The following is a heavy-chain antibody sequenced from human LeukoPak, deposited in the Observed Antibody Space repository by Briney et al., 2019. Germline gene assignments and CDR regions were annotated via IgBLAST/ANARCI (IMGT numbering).Heavy chain of an antibody. D-gene: IGHD5-18*01. J-gene: IGHJ4*02. Sequence: ASVKVSRKVSGYTLTELSMHWVRQAPGKGLEWMGGFDPEDGETIYAQKFQGRVTMTEDTSTDTAYMELSSLRSDDTAEYYCACGSGYSYGGFDYWGQGTLVTVSS. CDR1: GYTLTELS. CDR3: ACGSGYSYGGFDY. V-gene: IGHV1-24*01. CDR2: FDPEDGET.